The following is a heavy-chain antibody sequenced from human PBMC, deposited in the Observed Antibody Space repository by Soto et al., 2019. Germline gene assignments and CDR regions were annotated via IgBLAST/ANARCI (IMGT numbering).Heavy chain of an antibody. CDR1: GDSINSYY. V-gene: IGHV4-4*07. CDR2: IYTSGST. Sequence: SETLSLTCTVSGDSINSYYWSWIRQPAGKGLEWIGRIYTSGSTNYNPSLKSRVTMSADTSKNQFSLKLNSVTAADTAVYYCAGELMTYYDFWSGSNPAGMDVWGQGTTVTVSS. J-gene: IGHJ6*02. CDR3: AGELMTYYDFWSGSNPAGMDV. D-gene: IGHD3-3*01.